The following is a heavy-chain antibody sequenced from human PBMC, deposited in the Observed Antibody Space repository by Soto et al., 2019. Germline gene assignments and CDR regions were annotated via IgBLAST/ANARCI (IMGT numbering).Heavy chain of an antibody. D-gene: IGHD3-10*01. CDR2: ISYDGSNH. V-gene: IGHV3-30-3*01. CDR3: ARDPVTKHYGSGSKFDF. CDR1: GFNFGFYA. Sequence: QVQLVESGGGVVQPGRSLRLSCAASGFNFGFYAMHWVRQAPGKGLEWVAVISYDGSNHYHADSVKGRFTISRDNSRNTLYLQMNSLRPEDTAIYFCARDPVTKHYGSGSKFDFWGQGTLVIVSS. J-gene: IGHJ4*02.